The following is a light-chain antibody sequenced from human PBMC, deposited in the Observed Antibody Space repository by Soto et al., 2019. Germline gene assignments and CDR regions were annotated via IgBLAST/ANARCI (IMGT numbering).Light chain of an antibody. J-gene: IGKJ1*01. CDR2: DAS. CDR1: QTIGTY. V-gene: IGKV1-39*01. Sequence: IEVTQSPSSLAASLGDRVTITCRASQTIGTYVNWYRQKSGAAPELLIYDASTLQSGVPSRFRGGASGTDFTLTISSLQIDDFATYYCQQSYNTTLTFGQGTKVDIK. CDR3: QQSYNTTLT.